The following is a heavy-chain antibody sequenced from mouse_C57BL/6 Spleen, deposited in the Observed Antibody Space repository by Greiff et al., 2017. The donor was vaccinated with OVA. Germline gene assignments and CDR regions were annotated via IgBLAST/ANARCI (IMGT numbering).Heavy chain of an antibody. CDR1: GYTFTDYY. V-gene: IGHV1-26*01. J-gene: IGHJ1*03. CDR2: INPNNGGT. CDR3: AKTLFYYGSSYGYFDV. Sequence: EVQLQQSGPELVKPGASVKISCKASGYTFTDYYMNWVKQSHGKSLEWIGDINPNNGGTSYNQKFKGKATLTVDKSSSTAYMELRSLTSEDSAVDYCAKTLFYYGSSYGYFDVWGTGTTVTVSS. D-gene: IGHD1-1*01.